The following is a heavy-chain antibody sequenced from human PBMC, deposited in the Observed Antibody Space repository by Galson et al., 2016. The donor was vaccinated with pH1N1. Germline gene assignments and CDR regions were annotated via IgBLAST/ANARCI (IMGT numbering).Heavy chain of an antibody. V-gene: IGHV1-69*06. CDR1: GVIFNSYA. CDR2: IIAIFNTP. Sequence: SVKVSCKASGVIFNSYAINWVRQAPGQGLEWMGGIIAIFNTPNYAQDFQGRVTITADKPTTTVCLELSGLTSEDTAVYYCARARNYYGNEAFDIWGQGTMVTVSS. D-gene: IGHD3-22*01. J-gene: IGHJ3*02. CDR3: ARARNYYGNEAFDI.